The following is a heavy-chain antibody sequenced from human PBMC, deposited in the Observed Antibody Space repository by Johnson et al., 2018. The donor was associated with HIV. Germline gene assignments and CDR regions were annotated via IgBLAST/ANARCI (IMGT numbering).Heavy chain of an antibody. CDR3: ARVSDDYGGNPAAWGAFDV. D-gene: IGHD4-23*01. J-gene: IGHJ3*01. V-gene: IGHV3-33*01. Sequence: QVQLVESGGGVVQPGRSLRLSCAASGFTFSSYGIHWVRQAPGKGLEWVAVIWYDGSNKYYADSVKGRFTISRDNSKNTLYLQMNSLRAEDTALYYCARVSDDYGGNPAAWGAFDVWGQGTMVTVSS. CDR1: GFTFSSYG. CDR2: IWYDGSNK.